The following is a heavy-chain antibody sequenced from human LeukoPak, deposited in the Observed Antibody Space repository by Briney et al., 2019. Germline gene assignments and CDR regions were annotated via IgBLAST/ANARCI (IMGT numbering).Heavy chain of an antibody. V-gene: IGHV7-4-1*02. Sequence: ASVKVSCKASGYTFTKYAMNWVRQAPGQGLEWMGWINTNTGNPTYAQGFTGRFVFSLDTSVSTAYLRISSLKAEATAVYYCARTVACESYYYMDVWGKGTTVTVSS. CDR1: GYTFTKYA. CDR3: ARTVACESYYYMDV. D-gene: IGHD6-19*01. CDR2: INTNTGNP. J-gene: IGHJ6*03.